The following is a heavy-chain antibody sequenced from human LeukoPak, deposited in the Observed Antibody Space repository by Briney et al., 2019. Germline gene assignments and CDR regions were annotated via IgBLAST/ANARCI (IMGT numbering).Heavy chain of an antibody. D-gene: IGHD1-26*01. CDR2: IKIKTDGGTT. CDR1: GFTFNNAW. CDR3: TRIIKSGSFDY. J-gene: IGHJ4*02. V-gene: IGHV3-15*01. Sequence: PGGSLRLSCAASGFTFNNAWMSWVRQAPGKGLEWVCRIKIKTDGGTTDYAAPVKGRFTISRDDSKNTLYLQMDSLKIEDTAVYYCTRIIKSGSFDYWGQGVLVTVSS.